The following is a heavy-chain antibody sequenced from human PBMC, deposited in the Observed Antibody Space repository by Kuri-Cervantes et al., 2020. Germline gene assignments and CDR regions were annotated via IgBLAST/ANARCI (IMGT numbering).Heavy chain of an antibody. V-gene: IGHV4-4*07. CDR2: IYTSGST. J-gene: IGHJ4*02. CDR3: AKSRGKLLFDY. Sequence: GSLRLSCTVSGGSISSYYWSWIRQPAGKGLEWIGRIYTSGSTNYNPSLKSRVTMSVDTSKNQFSLKLSSVTAADTAVYYCAKSRGKLLFDYWGQGTLVTVSS. D-gene: IGHD3-16*01. CDR1: GGSISSYY.